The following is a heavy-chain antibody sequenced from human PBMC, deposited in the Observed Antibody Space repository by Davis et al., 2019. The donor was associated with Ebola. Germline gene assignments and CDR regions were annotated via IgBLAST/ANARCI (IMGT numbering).Heavy chain of an antibody. D-gene: IGHD3-10*01. CDR1: GYTFTSYD. J-gene: IGHJ4*02. CDR2: MNPNSGNT. Sequence: AASVKVSCKASGYTFTSYDINWVRQATGQGLEWMGWMNPNSGNTGYAQKFQGRVTMTRDTSINVAFMELSSLKSEDTAVYYCAGSTPGSSHLDFWGQGTQVTVSS. V-gene: IGHV1-8*01. CDR3: AGSTPGSSHLDF.